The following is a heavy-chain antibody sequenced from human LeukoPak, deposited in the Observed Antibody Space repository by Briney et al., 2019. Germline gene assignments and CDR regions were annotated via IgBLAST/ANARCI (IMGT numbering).Heavy chain of an antibody. Sequence: GGSLRLSCSASGFTFSSYTMHWVRQAPGKGLEHVSAISSNGGSTYYADSVKGRFTISRDNSKNTLYLQMSSLRAEDTAVYYCVKANGMGWYSGYFDYWGQGTLVTVSS. CDR3: VKANGMGWYSGYFDY. J-gene: IGHJ4*02. D-gene: IGHD1-26*01. CDR1: GFTFSSYT. V-gene: IGHV3-64D*06. CDR2: ISSNGGST.